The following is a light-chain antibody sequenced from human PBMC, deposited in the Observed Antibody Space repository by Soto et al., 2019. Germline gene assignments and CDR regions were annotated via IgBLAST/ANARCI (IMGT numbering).Light chain of an antibody. CDR2: TND. J-gene: IGLJ3*02. Sequence: QSVLTQPPSASGTPGQRVTISCSGSSSNIGSKPINWYQHLPGTAPKLLIFTNDRRPSGVPDRFSGSKSGTSGSLAITGLQSVDEADYYCATWDDTLKGPVFGGGTKLTVL. V-gene: IGLV1-44*01. CDR1: SSNIGSKP. CDR3: ATWDDTLKGPV.